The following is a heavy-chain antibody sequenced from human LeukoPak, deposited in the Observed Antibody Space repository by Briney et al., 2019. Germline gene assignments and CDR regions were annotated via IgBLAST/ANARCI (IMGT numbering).Heavy chain of an antibody. Sequence: PSETLSLTCTVSGGSITSYYWGWIRQPPGKGLEWIGYIYDSGSTNYNPSLKSRVTISVDTSKNQVSLKLSSVTAADTAVYYCARHMYSGRYYGIDYWGQGTLVTISS. CDR1: GGSITSYY. J-gene: IGHJ4*02. V-gene: IGHV4-59*08. CDR3: ARHMYSGRYYGIDY. CDR2: IYDSGST. D-gene: IGHD1-26*01.